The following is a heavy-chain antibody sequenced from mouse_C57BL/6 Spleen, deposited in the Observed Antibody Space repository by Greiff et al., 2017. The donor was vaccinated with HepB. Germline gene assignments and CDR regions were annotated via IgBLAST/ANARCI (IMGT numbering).Heavy chain of an antibody. CDR1: GYAFTNYL. J-gene: IGHJ1*03. CDR3: ARSYYDYALYFDV. CDR2: INPGSGGT. Sequence: VQLQQSGAGLVRPGTSVKVSCKASGYAFTNYLIEWVNQRPGQGLEWIGVINPGSGGTNYNEKFKGKATLTADKSSSTAYMQLSSLTSEDSAVYFCARSYYDYALYFDVWGTGTTVTVSS. D-gene: IGHD2-4*01. V-gene: IGHV1-54*01.